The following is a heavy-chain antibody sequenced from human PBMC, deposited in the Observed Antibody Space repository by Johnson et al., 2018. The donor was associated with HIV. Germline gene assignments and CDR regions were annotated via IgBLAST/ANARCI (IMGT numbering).Heavy chain of an antibody. Sequence: VQVVESGGGVVQPGRSLRLSCAASEMHWVCQAPGKGLEWVAVISYDGSNKYYADSVKGRFTISRDNAKNSLYLQMNSLRAEDTALYYCAKDISYGSGIADAFDIWGQGTMVTVSS. V-gene: IGHV3-30*18. D-gene: IGHD3-10*01. CDR2: ISYDGSNK. CDR3: AKDISYGSGIADAFDI. CDR1: E. J-gene: IGHJ3*02.